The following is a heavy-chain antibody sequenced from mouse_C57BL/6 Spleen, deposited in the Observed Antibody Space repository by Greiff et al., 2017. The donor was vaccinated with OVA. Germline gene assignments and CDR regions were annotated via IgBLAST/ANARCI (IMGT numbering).Heavy chain of an antibody. CDR2: LSYDGSN. J-gene: IGHJ4*01. CDR1: GYSITSGYY. CDR3: ARGDYGSRGAMDY. V-gene: IGHV3-6*01. Sequence: EVQLQQSGPGLVKPSQSLSLTCSVTGYSITSGYYWNWIRQFPGNKLEWMGYLSYDGSNNYNPSLKNRISITRDTAKNQFFLKLNSVTTEDTATYYCARGDYGSRGAMDYWGQGTSVTVSS. D-gene: IGHD1-1*01.